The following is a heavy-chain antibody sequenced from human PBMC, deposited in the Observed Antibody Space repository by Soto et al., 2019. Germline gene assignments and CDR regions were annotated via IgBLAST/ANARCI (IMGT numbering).Heavy chain of an antibody. CDR3: AREVTVFGVIIPTPMDA. J-gene: IGHJ6*02. CDR2: ISGSGTTI. V-gene: IGHV3-48*03. D-gene: IGHD3-3*01. CDR1: GFTFSGYE. Sequence: PGGSLRLSCAASGFTFSGYEMNWVRQAPGKGLEWISYISGSGTTIYYADSVKGRFTISRDNAKKSLYLQMNSLRAEDTAVYYCAREVTVFGVIIPTPMDARGQGTTVTVSS.